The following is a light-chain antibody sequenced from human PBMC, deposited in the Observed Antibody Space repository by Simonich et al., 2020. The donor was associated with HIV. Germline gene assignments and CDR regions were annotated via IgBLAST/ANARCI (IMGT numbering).Light chain of an antibody. CDR3: SSYTSSSTWV. Sequence: QSALTQPASVSGSPGQSLTISCTGTSSDVGGYNYVSWYQQHPGTSPKLMIYDVSIRPSGVSHRFSGSKSGNTASLTISGLQAEDEADYYCSSYTSSSTWVFGGGTKLTVL. CDR2: DVS. J-gene: IGLJ3*02. CDR1: SSDVGGYNY. V-gene: IGLV2-14*03.